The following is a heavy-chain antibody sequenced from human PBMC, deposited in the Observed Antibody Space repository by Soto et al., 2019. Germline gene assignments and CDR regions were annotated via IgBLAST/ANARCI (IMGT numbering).Heavy chain of an antibody. CDR2: IYSGGST. CDR1: GFTVSSNY. CDR3: ARDGVVAASD. D-gene: IGHD2-15*01. V-gene: IGHV3-66*01. Sequence: EVQLVESGGGLVQPGGSLRLSCAASGFTVSSNYMSWVRQAPGKGLEWVSVIYSGGSTNYADSVKGRITISRDNSKNTVDLQMNSLRAEDTAVYYCARDGVVAASDWGQGTLVTVSS. J-gene: IGHJ4*02.